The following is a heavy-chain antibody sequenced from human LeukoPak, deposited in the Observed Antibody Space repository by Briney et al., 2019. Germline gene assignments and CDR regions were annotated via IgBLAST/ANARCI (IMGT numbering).Heavy chain of an antibody. CDR2: IYSDGSST. D-gene: IGHD1-26*01. J-gene: IGHJ5*02. CDR1: GFTFRIYL. Sequence: GGSLRLSSAHPGFTFRIYLMHWVRQAPGKGLVWVSRIYSDGSSTSYADSVKCRFTISRDNAKNTLYLQMNSLRAEDTAVYYCARDSVGASIPLNWFDPWGQGTLVTVSS. V-gene: IGHV3-74*01. CDR3: ARDSVGASIPLNWFDP.